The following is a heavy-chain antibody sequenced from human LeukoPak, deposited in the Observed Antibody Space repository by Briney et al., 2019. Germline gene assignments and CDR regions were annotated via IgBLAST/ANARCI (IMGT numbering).Heavy chain of an antibody. Sequence: PGGSLRLSCAASGFTFSSYSMNWVRQAPGKGLEWVSGISWNSGSIGYADSVKGRFTISRDNAKNSLYLQMNSLRAEDTALYYCAKVSSSWYYFDYWGQGTLVTVSS. CDR3: AKVSSSWYYFDY. J-gene: IGHJ4*02. V-gene: IGHV3-9*01. D-gene: IGHD6-13*01. CDR2: ISWNSGSI. CDR1: GFTFSSYS.